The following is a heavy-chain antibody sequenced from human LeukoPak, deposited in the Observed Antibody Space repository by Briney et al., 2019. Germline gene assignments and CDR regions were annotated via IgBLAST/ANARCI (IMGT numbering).Heavy chain of an antibody. CDR3: ARARARDGYNPTFDY. CDR2: INSDGSST. Sequence: GSLRLSCAASGFTFSSNWMHWVRQAPGKGLVWVSRINSDGSSTSYADSVKGRFTISRDNAKNTLYLQMNSLRAEDTAVYYCARARARDGYNPTFDYWGQGTLVTVSS. J-gene: IGHJ4*02. CDR1: GFTFSSNW. D-gene: IGHD5-24*01. V-gene: IGHV3-74*01.